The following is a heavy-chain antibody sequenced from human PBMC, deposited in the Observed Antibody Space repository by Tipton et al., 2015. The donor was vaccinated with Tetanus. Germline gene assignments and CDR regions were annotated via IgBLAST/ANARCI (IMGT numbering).Heavy chain of an antibody. J-gene: IGHJ6*02. CDR1: GASISSAA. CDR2: IYYSGST. Sequence: TLSLTCDVSGASISSAAWTWIRQPSGKGLESIGYIYYSGSTYYNPSLKSRVTISVDTSKNQFSLRLSSVTAADTAVYYCARDHGITWGGMGYYYGMDVWGQGTTVTVSS. V-gene: IGHV4-30-2*05. CDR3: ARDHGITWGGMGYYYGMDV. D-gene: IGHD3-16*01.